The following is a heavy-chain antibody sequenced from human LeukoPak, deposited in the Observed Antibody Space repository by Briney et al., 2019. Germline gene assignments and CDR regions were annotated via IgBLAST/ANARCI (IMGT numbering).Heavy chain of an antibody. CDR1: GFTFDDYA. J-gene: IGHJ4*02. Sequence: GGSLRLSCAASGFTFDDYAMHWVRQAPGKGLEWVSGISWNSGSIGYADSVKGRFTISRDNAKNSLYLQMNSLRAEDMALYYCAKGRYSSSWFPFDYWGQGTLVTVSS. V-gene: IGHV3-9*03. CDR2: ISWNSGSI. D-gene: IGHD6-13*01. CDR3: AKGRYSSSWFPFDY.